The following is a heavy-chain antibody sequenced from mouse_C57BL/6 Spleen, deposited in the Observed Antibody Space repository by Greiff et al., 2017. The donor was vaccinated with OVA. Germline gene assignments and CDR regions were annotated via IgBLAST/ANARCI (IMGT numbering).Heavy chain of an antibody. D-gene: IGHD1-1*01. CDR2: INPYNGGT. V-gene: IGHV1-19*01. J-gene: IGHJ1*03. CDR1: GYTFTDYY. Sequence: VQLQQSGPVLVKPGASVKMSCKASGYTFTDYYMNWVKQSHGKSLEWIGVINPYNGGTSYNQKFKGKATLTVDKSSSTAYMELNSLTSEDSAVYYGARGGSSQMYYYGHWYFDVWGTGTTVTVSS. CDR3: ARGGSSQMYYYGHWYFDV.